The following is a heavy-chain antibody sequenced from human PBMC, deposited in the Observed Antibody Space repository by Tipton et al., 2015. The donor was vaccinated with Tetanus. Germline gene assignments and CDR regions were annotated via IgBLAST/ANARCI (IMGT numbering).Heavy chain of an antibody. Sequence: LRLSCTVSGGSINNYYWSWIRQPPGKGLEWIGYVYYSGGTNYNPSLKSRVTISVDTSKNQFSLNLSSVTAADTAVYYCARWRDGFKRALDSWGQGIRVTVSS. V-gene: IGHV4-59*12. CDR2: VYYSGGT. CDR1: GGSINNYY. J-gene: IGHJ4*02. D-gene: IGHD5-24*01. CDR3: ARWRDGFKRALDS.